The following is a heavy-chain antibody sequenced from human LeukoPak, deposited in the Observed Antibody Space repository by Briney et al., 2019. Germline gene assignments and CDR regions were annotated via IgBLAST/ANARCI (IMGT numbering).Heavy chain of an antibody. CDR1: GFTFSDYY. V-gene: IGHV3-11*04. J-gene: IGHJ6*03. CDR3: ARAEDDYYYYYMDV. Sequence: GGTLRLSCAASGFTFSDYYMSWIRQAPGKGLEWVSYISSSGNTIYYADSVKGRFTISRDNAKNSLYLQMNSLTAEDTAVYYCARAEDDYYYYYMDVWGKGTTVTVSS. CDR2: ISSSGNTI.